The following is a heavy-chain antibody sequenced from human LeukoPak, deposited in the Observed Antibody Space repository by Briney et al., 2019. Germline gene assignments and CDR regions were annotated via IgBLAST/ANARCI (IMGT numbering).Heavy chain of an antibody. CDR1: GYSFTTYW. D-gene: IGHD3-22*01. CDR3: ARQFRDSSGYFSYYFDY. J-gene: IGHJ4*02. CDR2: IYPGDSDT. V-gene: IGHV5-51*01. Sequence: GESLKISCKGSGYSFTTYWIGWVRQMPGRGLEWRVIIYPGDSDTRYSPSFQGQVTISADKSITTTYLQWSSLEASDTAMYYCARQFRDSSGYFSYYFDYWGQGTLVTVSS.